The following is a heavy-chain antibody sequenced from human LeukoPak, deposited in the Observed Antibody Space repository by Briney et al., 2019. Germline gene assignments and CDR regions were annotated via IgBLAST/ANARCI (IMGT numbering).Heavy chain of an antibody. Sequence: QPGGSLRLSCAASGFTFSSYAMSWVRQAPGKGLEWVSAISGSGGSTYYADSVKGRFTISRDSSKNTLYLQMNSLRAEDTAVYYCAREALGSPTVFNCMDVWGKGTTVTVSS. V-gene: IGHV3-23*01. J-gene: IGHJ6*03. CDR1: GFTFSSYA. D-gene: IGHD1-26*01. CDR3: AREALGSPTVFNCMDV. CDR2: ISGSGGST.